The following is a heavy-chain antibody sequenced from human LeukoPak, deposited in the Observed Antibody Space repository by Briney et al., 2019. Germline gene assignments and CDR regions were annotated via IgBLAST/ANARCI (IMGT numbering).Heavy chain of an antibody. CDR1: GFTFSSCA. V-gene: IGHV3-23*01. J-gene: IGHJ4*02. Sequence: GGSLRLSCAASGFTFSSCAMSWVRQAPGKGLEWVSAISGSGNNTYYADSVKGRFTISRDNSKNTLYLEMNSLRAEDTAVYYCAKHGENYYGSGSYAYWGQGTLVTVSS. CDR2: ISGSGNNT. CDR3: AKHGENYYGSGSYAY. D-gene: IGHD3-10*01.